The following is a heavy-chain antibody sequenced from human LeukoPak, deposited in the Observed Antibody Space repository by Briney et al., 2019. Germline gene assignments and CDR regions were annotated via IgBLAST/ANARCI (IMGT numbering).Heavy chain of an antibody. D-gene: IGHD2-21*01. J-gene: IGHJ4*02. CDR1: GGSFSGYY. CDR2: INHSGST. Sequence: SETLSLTCAVYGGSFSGYYWSWIRQPPGKGLEWIGEINHSGSTNYNPPLESRVTISVDTSKNQFSLKLSSVTAADTAVYYCARVKSRKDDYWGQGTLVTVSS. V-gene: IGHV4-34*01. CDR3: ARVKSRKDDY.